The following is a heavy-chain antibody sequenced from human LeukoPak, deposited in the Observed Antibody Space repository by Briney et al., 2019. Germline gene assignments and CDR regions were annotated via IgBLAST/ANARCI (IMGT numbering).Heavy chain of an antibody. J-gene: IGHJ5*01. V-gene: IGHV3-11*01. D-gene: IGHD5-24*01. Sequence: PGGSLRLSCAASGFTFSDYYMSWIRQAPGKGLEWVSYISSSGSTIYYADSVKGRFTISRDNAKNSLYLQMNNLRIEDTALYYCVKDSAGDASDWLDSWGQGTLVTISS. CDR3: VKDSAGDASDWLDS. CDR2: ISSSGSTI. CDR1: GFTFSDYY.